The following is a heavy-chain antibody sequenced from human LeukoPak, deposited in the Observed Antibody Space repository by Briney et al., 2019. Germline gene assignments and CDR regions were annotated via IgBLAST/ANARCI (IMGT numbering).Heavy chain of an antibody. CDR3: ARDHYDRSGYSDY. CDR2: ISGYNGNI. D-gene: IGHD3-22*01. J-gene: IGHJ4*02. Sequence: GASVKVSCKTSGYTFTNYGISWVRQAPGQGLEWMGWISGYNGNINYAQKVQDRVTTTTDTSTSTAYMELRSLRSGDTAVYYCARDHYDRSGYSDYWGQGTLVTVSS. V-gene: IGHV1-18*01. CDR1: GYTFTNYG.